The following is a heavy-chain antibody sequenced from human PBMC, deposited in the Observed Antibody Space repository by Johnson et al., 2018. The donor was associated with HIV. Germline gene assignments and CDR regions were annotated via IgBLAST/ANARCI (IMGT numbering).Heavy chain of an antibody. CDR3: AGVTGVVAATSDAFDI. Sequence: VQLVESGGGAVRPGGSLRLSCAASGFSFDDYGMSWVRQAPGKGLEWVSGINWNGGSTGYADSVKGRFTISRDNAKNSLYLQMNSLRAEDTALYYCAGVTGVVAATSDAFDIWGQGTMVTVSS. D-gene: IGHD2-15*01. V-gene: IGHV3-20*04. CDR1: GFSFDDYG. J-gene: IGHJ3*02. CDR2: INWNGGST.